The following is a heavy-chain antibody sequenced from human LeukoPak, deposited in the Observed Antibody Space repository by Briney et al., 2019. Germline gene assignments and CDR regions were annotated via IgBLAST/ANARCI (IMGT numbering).Heavy chain of an antibody. Sequence: HPGGSLRLSCAASGFTFDDYAMHWVRQAPGGGMGWVSGISWNSGSIGYADSVKGRITISRDNAKNSLYLQMNSLRAEDTALYYCAKGPLFGYGDSYIDYWGQGTLVTVSS. V-gene: IGHV3-9*01. CDR3: AKGPLFGYGDSYIDY. J-gene: IGHJ4*02. CDR1: GFTFDDYA. CDR2: ISWNSGSI. D-gene: IGHD4-17*01.